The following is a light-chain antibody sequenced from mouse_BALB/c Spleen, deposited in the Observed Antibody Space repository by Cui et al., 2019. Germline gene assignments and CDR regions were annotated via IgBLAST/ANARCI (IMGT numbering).Light chain of an antibody. V-gene: IGKV4-68*01. CDR2: LTS. CDR3: QQWSSNPLT. J-gene: IGKJ5*01. Sequence: QIVLTQSPALMSASPGEKATMTCSASSSVSYMYWYQQKPRSSPKPWIYLTSNLASGVPARFSGSGSGTSYSLTISSMEAEDAATYYCQQWSSNPLTFGAGTKLELK. CDR1: SSVSY.